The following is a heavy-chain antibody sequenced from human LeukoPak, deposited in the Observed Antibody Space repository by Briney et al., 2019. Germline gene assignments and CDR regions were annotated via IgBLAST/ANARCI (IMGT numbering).Heavy chain of an antibody. J-gene: IGHJ5*02. CDR2: IYSDGVT. CDR3: ARDRAEGKTWVEFDP. V-gene: IGHV3-66*02. CDR1: GFIVNSYG. Sequence: GGSLRLSCAASGFIVNSYGMSWVRQAPGKGLAWVSLIYSDGVTQYADSVKGRFTISRDNSKNTLYLQMNILRDEDTAVYFCARDRAEGKTWVEFDPWGQGTLVTVSS.